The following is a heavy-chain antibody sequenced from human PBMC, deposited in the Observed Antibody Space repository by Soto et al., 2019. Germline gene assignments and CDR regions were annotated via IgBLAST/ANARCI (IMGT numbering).Heavy chain of an antibody. CDR3: ANSSGLDYRLFDY. D-gene: IGHD4-17*01. V-gene: IGHV3-23*01. J-gene: IGHJ4*02. CDR2: ILASGGST. Sequence: EVQLLESGGGLVQPGGSLRLSCAASGFTFSSYAMSWVRQAPGKGLEWVSTILASGGSTYYADSVKGRFSISRDHSKNTLYLQMNSLRAEDTAIYYCANSSGLDYRLFDYWGQGALVSFSS. CDR1: GFTFSSYA.